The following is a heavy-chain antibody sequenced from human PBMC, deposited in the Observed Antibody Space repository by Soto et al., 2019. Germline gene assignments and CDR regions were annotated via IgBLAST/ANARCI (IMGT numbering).Heavy chain of an antibody. CDR2: ISSSSSYI. D-gene: IGHD3-10*01. CDR3: AKGAVRGVITYYYYGMDV. J-gene: IGHJ6*02. CDR1: GFTFSSYS. V-gene: IGHV3-21*04. Sequence: PGGSLRLSCAASGFTFSSYSMNWVRQAPGKGLEWVSSISSSSSYIYYADSVKGRFTISRDNSKNTLYLQMNSLRAEDTAVYYCAKGAVRGVITYYYYGMDVWGQGTTVTVSS.